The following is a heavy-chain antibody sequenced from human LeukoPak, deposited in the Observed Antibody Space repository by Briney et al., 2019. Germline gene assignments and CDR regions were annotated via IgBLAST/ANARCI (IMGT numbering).Heavy chain of an antibody. CDR3: ATYGDYDAFGI. D-gene: IGHD4-17*01. Sequence: PSETLSLTCTVSGGSISSYYWSWIRQPPGKGLEWIGYIYYSGSTNYNPSLKSRVTISVDTSKNQFPLKLSSVTAADTAVYYCATYGDYDAFGIWGQGTMVTVSS. CDR1: GGSISSYY. V-gene: IGHV4-59*01. J-gene: IGHJ3*02. CDR2: IYYSGST.